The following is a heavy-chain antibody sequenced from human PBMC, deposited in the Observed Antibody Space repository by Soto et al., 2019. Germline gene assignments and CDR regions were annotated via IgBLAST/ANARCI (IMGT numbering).Heavy chain of an antibody. CDR2: ISSNSNYI. CDR1: GFTFSSYS. V-gene: IGHV3-21*01. Sequence: GGSLRLSCAASGFTFSSYSMNWVRQAPGKGLEWVSSISSNSNYIYNADSVKGRFTISRDNARNSLFLQMHSLRAEDTAVYYCARHHYLGQPSYYYGMDVWGQGTTVTVSS. D-gene: IGHD1-26*01. J-gene: IGHJ6*02. CDR3: ARHHYLGQPSYYYGMDV.